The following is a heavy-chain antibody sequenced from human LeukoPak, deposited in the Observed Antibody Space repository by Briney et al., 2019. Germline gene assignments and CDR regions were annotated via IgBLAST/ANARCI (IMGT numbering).Heavy chain of an antibody. V-gene: IGHV4-34*01. Sequence: SETLSLTCAVYGGSFSGYYWSWIRQPPGKGLEWIGEINHSGSTNYNPSLKSRVTISVDTSKNQFSLKLSSVTAADTAVYYCARELAVAGTLQHWGQGTLVTVSS. CDR1: GGSFSGYY. D-gene: IGHD6-19*01. J-gene: IGHJ1*01. CDR3: ARELAVAGTLQH. CDR2: INHSGST.